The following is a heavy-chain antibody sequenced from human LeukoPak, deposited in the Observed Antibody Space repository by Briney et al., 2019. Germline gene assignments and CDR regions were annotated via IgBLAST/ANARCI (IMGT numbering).Heavy chain of an antibody. CDR1: GYTFTNYD. CDR3: AREGLDY. J-gene: IGHJ4*02. V-gene: IGHV1-8*01. Sequence: ASVKVSCKASGYTFTNYDINWVRQATGQGLEWMGYKNPNSGNSAYAQKFQGRVTITTDASITTAYMELSGLRSENTALYYCAREGLDYWGQGTLVTVSS. CDR2: KNPNSGNS.